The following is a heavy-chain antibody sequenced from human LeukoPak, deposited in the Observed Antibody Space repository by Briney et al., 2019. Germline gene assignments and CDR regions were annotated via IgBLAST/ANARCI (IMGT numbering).Heavy chain of an antibody. J-gene: IGHJ4*02. CDR3: AKGREPYYDSSAIDY. CDR2: ISGSGSST. CDR1: GFTFSSYA. Sequence: GSLRLSCAASGFTFSSYAMNWVRQAPGKGLEWVSGISGSGSSTYYADSVKGRFTISRDNSKNTLYLQMNSLRAEDTAVYYCAKGREPYYDSSAIDYWGQGTLVTVSS. D-gene: IGHD3-22*01. V-gene: IGHV3-23*01.